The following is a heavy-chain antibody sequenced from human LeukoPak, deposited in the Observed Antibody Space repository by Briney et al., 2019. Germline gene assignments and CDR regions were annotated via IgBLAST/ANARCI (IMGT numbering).Heavy chain of an antibody. Sequence: ESRTLSCMGSGYTFTSYWIGWVRQMPGKGLEWMGIIYPGDSDTIYSPSFQGQVTISADKSISTAYLQRSSLKASDTAMYYCARQLTAGLIPDYWGQGTLVTVSS. CDR1: GYTFTSYW. D-gene: IGHD2-21*01. J-gene: IGHJ4*02. CDR3: ARQLTAGLIPDY. CDR2: IYPGDSDT. V-gene: IGHV5-51*01.